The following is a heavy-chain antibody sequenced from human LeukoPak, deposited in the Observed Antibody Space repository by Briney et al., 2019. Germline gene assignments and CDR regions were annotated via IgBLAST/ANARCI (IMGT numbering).Heavy chain of an antibody. J-gene: IGHJ4*02. CDR3: VKDRGWGLWFGELYY. V-gene: IGHV3-21*01. D-gene: IGHD3-10*01. CDR1: GFTFSSYS. Sequence: GGSLRLSCAASGFTFSSYSMNWVRQAPGKGLEWVSSISSSSSYIYYADSVKGRFTISRDNAKNSLYLQMNSLRAEDTAVYYCVKDRGWGLWFGELYYWGQGTLVTVSS. CDR2: ISSSSSYI.